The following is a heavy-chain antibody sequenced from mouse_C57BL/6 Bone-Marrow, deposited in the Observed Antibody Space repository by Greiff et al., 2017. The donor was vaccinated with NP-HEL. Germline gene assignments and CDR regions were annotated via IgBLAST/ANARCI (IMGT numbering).Heavy chain of an antibody. D-gene: IGHD3-2*02. CDR1: GFSLTSYG. J-gene: IGHJ3*01. Sequence: VQLQQSGPGLVQPSQSLSITCTVSGFSLTSYGVHWVRQSPGKGLEWLGVIWSGGSTDYNAAFISRLSISKDNSKSQVFFKMNSLQAEDTAINYCASQTAQATYWFAYWGQGTLVTVSA. V-gene: IGHV2-2*01. CDR2: IWSGGST. CDR3: ASQTAQATYWFAY.